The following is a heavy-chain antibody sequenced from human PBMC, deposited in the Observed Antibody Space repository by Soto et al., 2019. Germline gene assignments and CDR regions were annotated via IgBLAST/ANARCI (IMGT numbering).Heavy chain of an antibody. D-gene: IGHD4-17*01. CDR2: INTYNGNT. V-gene: IGHV1-18*01. J-gene: IGHJ4*02. Sequence: VSVKVSCKASGYTFNSYGISWVRQAPGQGLEWMGWINTYNGNTNYAQKLQGRVTMTTDTSTSTAYMELRSLRSDDTAVYYCARHRTVTNDFDYWGQGTLVTVSS. CDR3: ARHRTVTNDFDY. CDR1: GYTFNSYG.